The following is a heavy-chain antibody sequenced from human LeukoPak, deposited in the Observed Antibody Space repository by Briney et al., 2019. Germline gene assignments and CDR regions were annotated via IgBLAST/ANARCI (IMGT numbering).Heavy chain of an antibody. CDR1: GGSISSTTYY. V-gene: IGHV4-39*07. J-gene: IGHJ6*02. Sequence: SETLSLTCIVSGGSISSTTYYWGWIRQPPGKGLEWIGSIYYSGSTWYNPSLKSRVTISVDTSKNQFSLKLSSVTAADTAVYYCARRGGYNPLDYYYGMDVWGQGTTVTVSS. D-gene: IGHD5-24*01. CDR3: ARRGGYNPLDYYYGMDV. CDR2: IYYSGST.